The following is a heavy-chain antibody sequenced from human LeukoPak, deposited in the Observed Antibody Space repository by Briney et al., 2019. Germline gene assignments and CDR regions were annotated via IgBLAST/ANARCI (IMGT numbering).Heavy chain of an antibody. CDR1: GFTFSSFW. CDR2: INTDGSST. V-gene: IGHV3-74*01. CDR3: AREWKKTGAFDY. D-gene: IGHD1-1*01. Sequence: GGSLRLSCAASGFTFSSFWMHWVRQAPGKGLGWVSFINTDGSSTTYADSVKGRFTVSRDNAKNTLYLQMSGLRAEDTAVYYCAREWKKTGAFDYWGQGTPVTVSS. J-gene: IGHJ4*02.